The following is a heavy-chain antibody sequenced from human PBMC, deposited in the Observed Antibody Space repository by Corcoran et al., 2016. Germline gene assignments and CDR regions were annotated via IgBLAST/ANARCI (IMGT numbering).Heavy chain of an antibody. Sequence: QVQLVQSGAEVKKPGASVKVSCKASGYTFTGYYMHWVRQAPGQGLEWMGWINPNSGGTNYAQKFQGRVTMTRDTSISTAYMELSRLRSDDTAVYYCARVDSIRGYSYGSDAFDIWGQGTMVTVSS. J-gene: IGHJ3*02. CDR2: INPNSGGT. D-gene: IGHD5-18*01. V-gene: IGHV1-2*02. CDR3: ARVDSIRGYSYGSDAFDI. CDR1: GYTFTGYY.